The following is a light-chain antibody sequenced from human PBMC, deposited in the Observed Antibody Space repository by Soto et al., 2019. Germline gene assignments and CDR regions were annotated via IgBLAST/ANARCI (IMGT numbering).Light chain of an antibody. CDR1: QSVSTSY. V-gene: IGKV3-20*01. J-gene: IGKJ4*01. Sequence: IVLTQSPSTLSLSPGERATLSCRASQSVSTSYLAWYQQKPGQAPRLLIYGASNRATGIPDRFSGSGSGEDFTLTIRTLEPEDVAVYYCQQYGSVPLTFGGGTKVEIK. CDR2: GAS. CDR3: QQYGSVPLT.